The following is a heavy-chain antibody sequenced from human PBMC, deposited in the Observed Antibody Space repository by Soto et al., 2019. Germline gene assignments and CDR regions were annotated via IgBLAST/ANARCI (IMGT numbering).Heavy chain of an antibody. CDR1: GGSISSYY. D-gene: IGHD2-21*02. V-gene: IGHV4-59*01. Sequence: QVQLQESGPGLVKPSETLSLTCTVSGGSISSYYWSWIRQPPGKGLEWIGYTYYSGSTNYNPSLTSRVTISVDTSKNQFSLKLSSVTAADTAVYYCARGWGLVFDYWGQGTLVTVSS. J-gene: IGHJ4*02. CDR2: TYYSGST. CDR3: ARGWGLVFDY.